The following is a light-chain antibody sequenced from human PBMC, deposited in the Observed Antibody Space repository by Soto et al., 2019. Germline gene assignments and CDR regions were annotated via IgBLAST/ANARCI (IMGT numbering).Light chain of an antibody. CDR2: EVS. J-gene: IGLJ2*01. Sequence: QSALTQPPSASGSPGQSVTISCTGTSSDVGDYNYVSWYQQRPGKAPKLMIYEVSKRPSGVPDRFSGSKSGNTASLTVSGLQAEDEADYYCSSYAGSNKGVFGGGTQLTVL. CDR3: SSYAGSNKGV. CDR1: SSDVGDYNY. V-gene: IGLV2-8*01.